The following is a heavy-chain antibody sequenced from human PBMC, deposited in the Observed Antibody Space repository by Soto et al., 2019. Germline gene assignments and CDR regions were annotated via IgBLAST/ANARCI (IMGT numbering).Heavy chain of an antibody. Sequence: ASVKVSCKASGYTFTSYYMHWVRQAPGQGLEWMGIINPSGGSTSYAQKFQGRVTMTRGTSTSTVYMELSSLRSEDTAVYYCARVYYYDSSGYDFDYRGQGTLVTGSS. CDR3: ARVYYYDSSGYDFDY. J-gene: IGHJ4*02. D-gene: IGHD3-22*01. CDR2: INPSGGST. V-gene: IGHV1-46*01. CDR1: GYTFTSYY.